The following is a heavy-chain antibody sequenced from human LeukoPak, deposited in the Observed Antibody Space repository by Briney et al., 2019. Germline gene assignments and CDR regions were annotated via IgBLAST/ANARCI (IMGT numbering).Heavy chain of an antibody. V-gene: IGHV1-58*02. J-gene: IGHJ3*02. CDR2: IVVGSGNT. Sequence: SVKVSCKASGFTFTSSAMQWVRQARGQRLEWIGWIVVGSGNTNYAQKFQERVTITRDMSTSTAYMELSSLRSEDTAVYCCADDYGGNWAFDIWGQGTMVTVSS. CDR1: GFTFTSSA. CDR3: ADDYGGNWAFDI. D-gene: IGHD4-23*01.